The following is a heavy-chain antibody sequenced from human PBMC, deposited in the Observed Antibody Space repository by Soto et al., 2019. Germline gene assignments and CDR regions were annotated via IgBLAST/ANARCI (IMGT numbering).Heavy chain of an antibody. J-gene: IGHJ3*02. CDR3: AREDLGYCSSTSCYGYAFDI. D-gene: IGHD2-2*01. CDR2: ISAYNGNT. V-gene: IGHV1-18*04. CDR1: GYTFTSYG. Sequence: VASVKVSCKASGYTFTSYGISWVRQAPGQGLEWMGWISAYNGNTNYAQKLQGRVTMTTDTSTSTAYMELRSLRSDDTAVYYCAREDLGYCSSTSCYGYAFDIWGQETMVTVSS.